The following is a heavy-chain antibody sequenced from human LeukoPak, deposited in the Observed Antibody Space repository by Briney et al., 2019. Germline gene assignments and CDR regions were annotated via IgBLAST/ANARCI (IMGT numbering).Heavy chain of an antibody. CDR3: ARDMTITGADDY. V-gene: IGHV3-48*04. CDR2: ISGSGDII. J-gene: IGHJ4*02. D-gene: IGHD6-13*01. CDR1: GFTFSAYP. Sequence: PGGSLRLSCTASGFTFSAYPMTWVRQAPGKGPEWVSYISGSGDIIYYADSVKGRFTISRDNAKNSLYLQMDSLRAEDTAIYYCARDMTITGADDYWGQGTLVTVSS.